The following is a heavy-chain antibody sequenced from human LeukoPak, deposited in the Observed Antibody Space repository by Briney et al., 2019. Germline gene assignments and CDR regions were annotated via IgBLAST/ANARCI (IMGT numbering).Heavy chain of an antibody. V-gene: IGHV4-59*08. CDR1: GGSISSYY. CDR2: IYYSGST. Sequence: ETLSLTCTVSGGSISSYYWSWIRQPPGKGLEWIGYIYYSGSTNYNPSLKSRVTISVDTSKNQFSLKLSSVTAADTAVYYCARYDSSSWSGDFQHWGQGTLVTVSS. CDR3: ARYDSSSWSGDFQH. D-gene: IGHD6-13*01. J-gene: IGHJ1*01.